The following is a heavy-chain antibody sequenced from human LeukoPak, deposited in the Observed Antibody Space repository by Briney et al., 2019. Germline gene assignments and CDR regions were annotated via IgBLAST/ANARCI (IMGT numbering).Heavy chain of an antibody. CDR2: IYYSGST. CDR1: GGSISSSSYY. V-gene: IGHV4-61*05. CDR3: ARGGRGAAAGPHYITYYYYMDV. D-gene: IGHD6-13*01. Sequence: SETLSLTCTVSGGSISSSSYYWGWIRQPPGKGLEWIGYIYYSGSTNYNPSLKSRVTISVDTSKNQFSLKLSSVTAADTAVYYCARGGRGAAAGPHYITYYYYMDVWGKGTTVTISS. J-gene: IGHJ6*03.